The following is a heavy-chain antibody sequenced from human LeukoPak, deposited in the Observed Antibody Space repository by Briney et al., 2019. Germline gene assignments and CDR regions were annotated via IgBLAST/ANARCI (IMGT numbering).Heavy chain of an antibody. CDR1: GGTFSSYA. CDR3: ARDREANWFDP. CDR2: IIHIFGTA. Sequence: SVKVSCKASGGTFSSYAISWVRPAPGQGREWMGRIIHIFGTANYAQKFQGRVTIITDESTSTAYMELSSLRSEDTAVYYCARDREANWFDPWGQGTLVTVSS. J-gene: IGHJ5*02. V-gene: IGHV1-69*05.